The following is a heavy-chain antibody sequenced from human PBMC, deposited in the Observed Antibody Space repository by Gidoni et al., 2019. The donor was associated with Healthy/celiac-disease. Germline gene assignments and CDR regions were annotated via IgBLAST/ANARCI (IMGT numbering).Heavy chain of an antibody. CDR3: ARDSGYSYGYSYYYYGMDV. J-gene: IGHJ6*02. D-gene: IGHD5-18*01. V-gene: IGHV3-21*01. CDR1: GFTFSSYS. CDR2: ISSSSSYI. Sequence: EVQLVESGGGLVKPGGSLRLSCAASGFTFSSYSMNWVRQAPGKGLEWVSSISSSSSYIYYADSVKGRFTISRDNAKNSLYLQMNSLRAEDTAVYYCARDSGYSYGYSYYYYGMDVWGQGTTVTVSS.